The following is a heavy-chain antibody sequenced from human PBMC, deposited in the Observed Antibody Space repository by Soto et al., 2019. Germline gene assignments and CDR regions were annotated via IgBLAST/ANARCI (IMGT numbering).Heavy chain of an antibody. CDR1: GGPIRRSHW. D-gene: IGHD3-3*01. J-gene: IGHJ4*02. Sequence: PSATLSPTCAVSGGPIRRSHWCSSVREPPWTGLEWIREIEHRGCNHYNPSLKSRVTISVDKSKNQFSLKLSSVTAADTAVYYCARTGLGFGFFDYWGQG. V-gene: IGHV4-4*02. CDR2: IEHRGCN. CDR3: ARTGLGFGFFDY.